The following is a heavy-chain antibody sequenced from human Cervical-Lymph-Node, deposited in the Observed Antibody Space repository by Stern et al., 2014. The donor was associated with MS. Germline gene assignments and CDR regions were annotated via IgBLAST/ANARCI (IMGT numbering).Heavy chain of an antibody. D-gene: IGHD1-1*01. CDR3: ARPPPRRKWDDPNYGMDV. V-gene: IGHV5-51*03. CDR2: IYPDDSDI. Sequence: EVQLVESGAEVKKPGESLKISCKGSGYTFTNNWIAWVRQMPGKGLEWMGIIYPDDSDIRYSPSLQGQVTISADKSISTAYLQWSSRKPADSAVYYCARPPPRRKWDDPNYGMDVWGQGTTVTVSS. J-gene: IGHJ6*02. CDR1: GYTFTNNW.